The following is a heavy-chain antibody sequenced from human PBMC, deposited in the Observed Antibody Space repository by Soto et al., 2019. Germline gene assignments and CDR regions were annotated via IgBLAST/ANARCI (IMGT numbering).Heavy chain of an antibody. CDR1: GFSFSSYA. CDR3: AIDRQEQWLVLSY. J-gene: IGHJ1*01. CDR2: ISYDGSNK. Sequence: GGSVRLSCAASGFSFSSYAMHWVRQAPGKGLEWVAVISYDGSNKYYADSVKGRFTISRDNSKNTLYLQMNSLRAEDTAVYYCAIDRQEQWLVLSYWGQGTLVTVSS. V-gene: IGHV3-30-3*01. D-gene: IGHD6-19*01.